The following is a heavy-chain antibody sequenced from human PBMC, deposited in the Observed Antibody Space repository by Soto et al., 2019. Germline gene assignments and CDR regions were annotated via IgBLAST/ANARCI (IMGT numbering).Heavy chain of an antibody. V-gene: IGHV5-10-1*04. Sequence: GESLKISCKGSGYSFTSYWISWVRQMPGKGLEWMGRIDPSDSYTNYSPSFQGQVTISADKSISTAYLQWSSLKASDTAMYYCARGFCSSTSCYVPLGDYWGQGTLVTVSS. J-gene: IGHJ4*02. CDR2: IDPSDSYT. D-gene: IGHD2-2*01. CDR1: GYSFTSYW. CDR3: ARGFCSSTSCYVPLGDY.